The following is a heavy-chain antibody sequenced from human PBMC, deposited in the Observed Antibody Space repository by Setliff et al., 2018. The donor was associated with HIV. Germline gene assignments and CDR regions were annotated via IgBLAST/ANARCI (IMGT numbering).Heavy chain of an antibody. Sequence: LSLTCTVTGGSISSGGFYWTWIRQHPGKGLEWIGYIYYSGNPFYNPSLRSRVTISLDTSKNQFSLKLSSVTAADTAVYYCARGFDYAQRPPLYYFDYWGQGTLVTVSS. CDR2: IYYSGNP. D-gene: IGHD2-2*01. CDR3: ARGFDYAQRPPLYYFDY. CDR1: GGSISSGGFY. V-gene: IGHV4-31*03. J-gene: IGHJ4*02.